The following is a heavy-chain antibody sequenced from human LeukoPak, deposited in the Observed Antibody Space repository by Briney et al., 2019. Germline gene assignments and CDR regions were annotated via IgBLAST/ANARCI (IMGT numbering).Heavy chain of an antibody. V-gene: IGHV1-2*02. CDR3: ARDATVLRYFDWLSTFDY. Sequence: ASVKVSCKASGYTFTGYYMHWVRQAPGQGLEWMGWINPNSGGTNYAQKLQGRVTMTTDTSTSTAYMELRSLRSDDTAVYYCARDATVLRYFDWLSTFDYWGQGTLVTVSS. CDR1: GYTFTGYY. D-gene: IGHD3-9*01. CDR2: INPNSGGT. J-gene: IGHJ4*02.